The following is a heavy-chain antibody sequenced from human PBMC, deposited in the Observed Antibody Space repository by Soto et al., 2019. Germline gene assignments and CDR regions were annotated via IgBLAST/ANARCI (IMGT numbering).Heavy chain of an antibody. D-gene: IGHD3-16*01. CDR1: GFTFSTYA. J-gene: IGHJ3*01. CDR3: AKDQGRGIPGGFDAFDF. CDR2: ISGSGTYS. V-gene: IGHV3-23*01. Sequence: GGSLRLSCAASGFTFSTYAMTWARQTPGKGLEWVAAISGSGTYSYYADSLKGRFTISRDNSKKTVYLQMNSLRAEDTAVYYCAKDQGRGIPGGFDAFDFWGQGTMVTVSS.